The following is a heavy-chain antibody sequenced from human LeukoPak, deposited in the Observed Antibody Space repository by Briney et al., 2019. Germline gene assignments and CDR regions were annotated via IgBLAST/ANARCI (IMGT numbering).Heavy chain of an antibody. CDR3: ARDDCSSTSCSFDY. J-gene: IGHJ4*02. D-gene: IGHD2-2*01. V-gene: IGHV4-30-2*01. CDR1: GGSISSGGYY. CDR2: IYHSGST. Sequence: PSETRSLTCTVSGGSISSGGYYWSWIRQPPGKGLEWIGYIYHSGSTYYNPSLKSRVTISVDRSKNQFSLKLSSVTAADTAVYYCARDDCSSTSCSFDYWGQGTLVTVSS.